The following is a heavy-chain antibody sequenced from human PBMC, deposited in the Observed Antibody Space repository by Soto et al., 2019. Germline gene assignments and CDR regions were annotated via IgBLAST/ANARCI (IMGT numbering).Heavy chain of an antibody. CDR1: GGTFSDFT. CDR2: IIPIFGKA. J-gene: IGHJ3*02. D-gene: IGHD1-26*01. Sequence: QVQLVQSGAEVRKPGSSVKVSCKASGGTFSDFTFGWVRQAPGQGLEGMGGIIPIFGKAFYAQKFQGRVTITAADSTNTAYMELTSLGSEDTALYYCASLTGISGEILAVFQIWGQGTMVTVSS. CDR3: ASLTGISGEILAVFQI. V-gene: IGHV1-69*12.